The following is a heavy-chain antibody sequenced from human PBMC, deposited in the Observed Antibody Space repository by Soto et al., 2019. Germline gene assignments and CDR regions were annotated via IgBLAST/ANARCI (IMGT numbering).Heavy chain of an antibody. D-gene: IGHD3-10*01. CDR3: ARKEYYGSGIYYFDY. V-gene: IGHV1-3*01. CDR1: GYTFNKYP. CDR2: INAANGDT. J-gene: IGHJ4*02. Sequence: QVHLVQSGPEVKEPGASVKVSCKASGYTFNKYPMHWVRQAPGQGLEWMGWINAANGDTGYSQKLQGRVTLTRDTPASTADMESSSLRSEDTAVYYCARKEYYGSGIYYFDYWGQGTLVTVSS.